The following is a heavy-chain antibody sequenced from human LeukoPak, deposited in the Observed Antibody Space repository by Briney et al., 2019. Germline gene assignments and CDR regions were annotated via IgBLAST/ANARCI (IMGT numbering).Heavy chain of an antibody. D-gene: IGHD6-19*01. J-gene: IGHJ4*02. V-gene: IGHV3-23*01. CDR2: IGGSGGGT. CDR3: ARNDFSSGWLGDY. Sequence: GGSLRLSCAASGFTFSSYEMNWVRQAPGKGLEWVSTIGGSGGGTYYAESVKGRFIISRDTSKNTLFLQMNSLRAEDTALYYCARNDFSSGWLGDYWGQGTLVTVFS. CDR1: GFTFSSYE.